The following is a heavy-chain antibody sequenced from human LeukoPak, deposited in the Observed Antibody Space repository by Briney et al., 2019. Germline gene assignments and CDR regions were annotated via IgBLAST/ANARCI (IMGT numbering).Heavy chain of an antibody. D-gene: IGHD6-19*01. CDR3: ARLGGRGLRGYSSGWYGANFDY. CDR1: GGSISSSSYY. J-gene: IGHJ4*02. CDR2: IYYSGST. Sequence: KSSETLSLTCTVSGGSISSSSYYWGWIRQPPGKGLEWIGSIYYSGSTYYNPSLKSRVTISVDTSKNQFSLELSSVTAADTAVYYCARLGGRGLRGYSSGWYGANFDYWGQGTLVTVSS. V-gene: IGHV4-39*01.